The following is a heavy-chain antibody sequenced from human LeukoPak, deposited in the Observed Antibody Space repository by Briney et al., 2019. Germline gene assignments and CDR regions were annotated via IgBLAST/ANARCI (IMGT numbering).Heavy chain of an antibody. CDR3: ARDGFDYYDSSGFPYFDY. J-gene: IGHJ4*02. V-gene: IGHV3-23*01. CDR1: GFTFTTYA. CDR2: FRGSDVST. D-gene: IGHD3-22*01. Sequence: GGSLRLSCAASGFTFTTYAVSWVRQAPGKGLQWVSAFRGSDVSTYYADSVKGRFTISRDNSKNTLYLQMNSLRAEDTAVYFCARDGFDYYDSSGFPYFDYWGQGTMVTVSS.